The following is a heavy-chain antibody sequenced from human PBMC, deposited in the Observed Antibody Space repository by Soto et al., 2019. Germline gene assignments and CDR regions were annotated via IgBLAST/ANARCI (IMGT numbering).Heavy chain of an antibody. CDR2: INHGGST. V-gene: IGHV4-34*01. J-gene: IGHJ4*02. Sequence: QVHLQQWGAGLLKPSETLSLTCAVYGGSFSNYYWTWIRQPPGKGLEWIGEINHGGSTNNNPSLKSRVTISVDTSKNQFSLILRSVNAADTAVYYCARVSGGYYDSWGQGTLVTVSS. CDR3: ARVSGGYYDS. D-gene: IGHD2-15*01. CDR1: GGSFSNYY.